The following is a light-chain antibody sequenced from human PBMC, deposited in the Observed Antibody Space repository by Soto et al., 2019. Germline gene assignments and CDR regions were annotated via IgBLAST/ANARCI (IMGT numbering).Light chain of an antibody. CDR2: AAS. CDR3: QHHNSYPAIT. Sequence: IQLTQSPSSLSASVGDRVTITCRASQGISSYLAWYQQKPGKAPKLLIYAASTLQSGIPSRFSGSGSGTDFTLTISSLQPEDFATYYCQHHNSYPAITFGQGTRLEIK. CDR1: QGISSY. V-gene: IGKV1-9*01. J-gene: IGKJ5*01.